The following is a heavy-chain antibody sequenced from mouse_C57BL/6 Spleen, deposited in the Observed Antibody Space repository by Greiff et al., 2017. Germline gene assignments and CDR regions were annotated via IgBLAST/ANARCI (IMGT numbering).Heavy chain of an antibody. V-gene: IGHV14-4*01. J-gene: IGHJ4*01. CDR1: GFNIKDDY. D-gene: IGHD1-2*01. CDR3: TRITTLSYYFAMGY. CDR2: IDPENGDT. Sequence: VQLQQSGAELVRPGASVKLSCTASGFNIKDDYMHWVKQRPEQGLEWIGWIDPENGDTEYASKFQGKATITADTSSNTAYLQLSSLTSEDTAVYYGTRITTLSYYFAMGYWGQGTSVSVSS.